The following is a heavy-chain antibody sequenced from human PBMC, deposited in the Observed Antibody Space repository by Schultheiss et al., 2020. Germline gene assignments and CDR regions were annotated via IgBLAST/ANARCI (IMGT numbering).Heavy chain of an antibody. CDR1: GFTFSSYS. J-gene: IGHJ6*02. Sequence: GGSLRLSCAASGFTFSSYSMNWVRQAPGKGLEWVSAISGSGGSTYYADSVKGRFTISRDNSKNTLYLQMNSLRAEDTAVYYCARDWYSSGCYIQYYYYGMDVWGQGTLVTVSS. CDR2: ISGSGGST. V-gene: IGHV3-23*01. CDR3: ARDWYSSGCYIQYYYYGMDV. D-gene: IGHD6-19*01.